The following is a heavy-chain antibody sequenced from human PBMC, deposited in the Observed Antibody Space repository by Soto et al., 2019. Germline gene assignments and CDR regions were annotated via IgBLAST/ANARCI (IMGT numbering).Heavy chain of an antibody. CDR1: GGTFSSYS. CDR2: IIPIFGTA. J-gene: IGHJ4*02. CDR3: ARDGGRHSGGIDY. Sequence: QVQLVQSGAEVKKPGSSVKVSCKASGGTFSSYSVNWVRQAPGQGLEWMGEIIPIFGTANYAQKFQGRVTTTADESTSPAYMELGGLRAEDTAVYYCARDGGRHSGGIDYWGQGTLVTVSS. V-gene: IGHV1-69*01. D-gene: IGHD1-26*01.